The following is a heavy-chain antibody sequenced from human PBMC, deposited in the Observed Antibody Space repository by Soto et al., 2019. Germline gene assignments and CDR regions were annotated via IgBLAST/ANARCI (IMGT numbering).Heavy chain of an antibody. J-gene: IGHJ6*03. CDR1: GGSFSGYY. Sequence: SETLSLTCAVYGGSFSGYYWSWIRQPPGKGLEWIGEINHSGSTNYNPSLKSRVTISVDTSKNQFSLKLSSVTAADTAVYYCARVAGFVYYYMDVWGKGTTVTVSS. D-gene: IGHD3-10*01. CDR3: ARVAGFVYYYMDV. CDR2: INHSGST. V-gene: IGHV4-34*01.